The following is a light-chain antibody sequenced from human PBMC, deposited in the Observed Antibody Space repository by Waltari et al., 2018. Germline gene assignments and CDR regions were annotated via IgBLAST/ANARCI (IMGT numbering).Light chain of an antibody. V-gene: IGKV1-39*01. CDR3: QQGYSYPFT. CDR2: KTS. CDR1: QGIGNN. J-gene: IGKJ4*01. Sequence: DIQMTPSPSSLSASVGDTVTITCQASQGIGNNLNWYQQKPGKAPKLLIYKTSSLQSGIPSRFSGSGSGTDFTLTISSLQPEDFATYYCQQGYSYPFTFGGGNKVEIK.